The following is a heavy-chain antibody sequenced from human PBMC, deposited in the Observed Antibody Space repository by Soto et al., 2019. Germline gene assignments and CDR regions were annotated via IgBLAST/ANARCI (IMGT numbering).Heavy chain of an antibody. D-gene: IGHD1-26*01. Sequence: SETLSLTCAVSGGSISSSNWWSWVRQHPGKGLEWIGEIYHSGSTNYNPSLKSRVTISVDKSKNQFSLKLSSVTAADTAVYYCAGGMEGATALFDYWGQGTLVTSPQ. CDR2: IYHSGST. J-gene: IGHJ4*02. V-gene: IGHV4-4*02. CDR1: GGSISSSNW. CDR3: AGGMEGATALFDY.